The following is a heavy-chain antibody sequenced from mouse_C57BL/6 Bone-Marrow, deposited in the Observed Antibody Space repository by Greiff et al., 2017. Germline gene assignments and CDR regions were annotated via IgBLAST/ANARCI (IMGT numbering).Heavy chain of an antibody. CDR1: GYAFTNYL. V-gene: IGHV1-54*01. CDR2: INPGSGGT. J-gene: IGHJ1*03. Sequence: QVQLKESGAELVRPGTSVKVSCKASGYAFTNYLIEWVKQRPGQGLEWIGVINPGSGGTNYNEKFKGKATLTADKSSSTAYMQLSSLTSEDSAVYFCARKERDWYFDVWGTGAPGTASS. CDR3: ARKERDWYFDV.